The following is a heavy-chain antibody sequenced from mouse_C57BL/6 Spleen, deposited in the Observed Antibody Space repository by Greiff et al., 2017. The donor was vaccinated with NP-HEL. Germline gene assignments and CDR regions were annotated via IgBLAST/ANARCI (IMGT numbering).Heavy chain of an antibody. CDR2: INYDGSST. CDR1: GFTFSDYY. Sequence: EVKLVESEGGLVQPGSSMKLSCTASGFTFSDYYMAWVRQVPEKGLEWVANINYDGSSTYYLDSLKSRFIISRDNAQNILYLQMSSLKSEDTATYYCARVGDYYAMDYWGQGTSVTVSS. CDR3: ARVGDYYAMDY. V-gene: IGHV5-16*01. J-gene: IGHJ4*01.